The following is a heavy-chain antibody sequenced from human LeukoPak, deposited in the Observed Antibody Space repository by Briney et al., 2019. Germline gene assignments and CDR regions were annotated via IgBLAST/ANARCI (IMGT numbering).Heavy chain of an antibody. CDR1: GFAFSSYW. J-gene: IGHJ5*02. CDR2: IKQDGSEK. Sequence: PGGSLRLSCAASGFAFSSYWMSWVRQAPGKGLEWVANIKQDGSEKYYVDSVKGRFTISRDNAKNSLYLQMNSLRAEDTAVYYCARDRSSLKYSSGWYDWFDPWGQGTLVTVSS. CDR3: ARDRSSLKYSSGWYDWFDP. V-gene: IGHV3-7*01. D-gene: IGHD6-19*01.